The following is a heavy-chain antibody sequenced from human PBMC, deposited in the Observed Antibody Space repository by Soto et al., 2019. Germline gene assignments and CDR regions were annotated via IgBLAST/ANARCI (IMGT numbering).Heavy chain of an antibody. J-gene: IGHJ4*02. CDR2: IYRDGST. CDR1: GFTVSISY. Sequence: EVQLVESGGGLIQPGESLRLSCAASGFTVSISYMSWVRQAPGKGLEWVSTIYRDGSTYYADSVEGRFTVSRDNSKDTLYLPRNSLRAEDTATYYCARGKGIGWYEASDYWCQGTLVSVSS. V-gene: IGHV3-53*01. CDR3: ARGKGIGWYEASDY. D-gene: IGHD6-19*01.